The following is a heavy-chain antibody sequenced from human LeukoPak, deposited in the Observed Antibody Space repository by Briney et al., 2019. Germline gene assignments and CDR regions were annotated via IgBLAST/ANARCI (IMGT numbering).Heavy chain of an antibody. V-gene: IGHV1-18*01. D-gene: IGHD5-12*01. Sequence: ASVKVSCKASGYTFTSYGISWVRQAPGQGLEWMGWISAYNGNTNYAQKLQGRVPMTTDTSTSTAYMELRSLRSDDTAVYYCARDALVATITWYNWFDPWGQGTLVTVSS. J-gene: IGHJ5*02. CDR2: ISAYNGNT. CDR3: ARDALVATITWYNWFDP. CDR1: GYTFTSYG.